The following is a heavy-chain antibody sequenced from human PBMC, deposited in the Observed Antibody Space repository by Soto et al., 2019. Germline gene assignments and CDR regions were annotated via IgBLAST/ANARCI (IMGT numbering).Heavy chain of an antibody. CDR2: IKQDGSEK. D-gene: IGHD3-3*01. CDR1: GFTFSSYW. CDR3: ARDSHYDFWSGYSSGYFDY. V-gene: IGHV3-7*03. J-gene: IGHJ4*02. Sequence: GGSLRLSCAASGFTFSSYWMSWVRQAPGKGLEWVANIKQDGSEKYYVDSVKGRFTISRDNAKNSLYLQMNSLRAEDTAVYYCARDSHYDFWSGYSSGYFDYWGQGTLVTVSS.